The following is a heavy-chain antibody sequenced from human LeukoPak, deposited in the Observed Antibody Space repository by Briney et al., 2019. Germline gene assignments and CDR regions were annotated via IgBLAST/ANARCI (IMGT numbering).Heavy chain of an antibody. CDR3: ATYGDYVGYSY. Sequence: SETMSLTCTVSGGSISSYCWSWIRQPPGKGLEWIGYIYYSGSTNYNPSLKSRVTISVDTSKNQFSLKLSSVTAADTAVYYCATYGDYVGYSYWGQGTLATVSS. D-gene: IGHD4-17*01. V-gene: IGHV4-59*01. CDR1: GGSISSYC. J-gene: IGHJ4*02. CDR2: IYYSGST.